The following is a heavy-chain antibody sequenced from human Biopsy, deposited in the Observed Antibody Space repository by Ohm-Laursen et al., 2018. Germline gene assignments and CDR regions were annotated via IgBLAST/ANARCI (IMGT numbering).Heavy chain of an antibody. J-gene: IGHJ6*02. Sequence: TLSLTCAVSGGSISSSNTYYWAWLRQPPGKGLVWIGSIYNTETTFYNPSHKSRVTISIDTSKNQCSLKLSSVTAADTAVYYCASMPASIHEPNYAYYGMHVWGQGTTVTVSS. CDR2: IYNTETT. CDR3: ASMPASIHEPNYAYYGMHV. V-gene: IGHV4-39*07. CDR1: GGSISSSNTYY. D-gene: IGHD2-2*02.